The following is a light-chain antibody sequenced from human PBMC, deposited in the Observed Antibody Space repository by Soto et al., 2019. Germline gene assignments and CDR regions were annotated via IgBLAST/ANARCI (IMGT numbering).Light chain of an antibody. V-gene: IGLV1-44*01. CDR3: AAWDGSLNGYV. J-gene: IGLJ1*01. CDR1: SSNIGRHS. Sequence: QSVLTQPPSASGTPGRRVTISCSGSSSNIGRHSLHWYQQLPGTAPKLLIYSNNERPLGVPDRFSGSKSGTSASLAISGLQSEDEADYYCAAWDGSLNGYVFGSGTQLTVL. CDR2: SNN.